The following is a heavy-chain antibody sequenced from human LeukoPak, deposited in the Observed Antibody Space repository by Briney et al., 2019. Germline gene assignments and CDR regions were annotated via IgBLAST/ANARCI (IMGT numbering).Heavy chain of an antibody. CDR2: INPSGGNT. CDR1: GYTFTSYY. Sequence: GASVKVSCKASGYTFTSYYMHWVRQAPGQGLEWMGIINPSGGNTSYAQKIQGRVTMTRDTSTSTVYVELSSLRSEDTAVYYCAREDHYDSSGQVVQAFDMWGQGTMVTVSS. CDR3: AREDHYDSSGQVVQAFDM. V-gene: IGHV1-46*01. D-gene: IGHD3-22*01. J-gene: IGHJ3*02.